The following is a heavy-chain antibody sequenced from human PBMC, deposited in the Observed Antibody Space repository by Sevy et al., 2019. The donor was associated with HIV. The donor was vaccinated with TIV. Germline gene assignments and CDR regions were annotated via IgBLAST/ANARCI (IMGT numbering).Heavy chain of an antibody. CDR1: GFTFSSYA. Sequence: GESLKISCAASGFTFSSYAMSWVRQAPGKGLEWVSAISGSGGSTYYADSVKGRFTISRDNSKNTLYLQMNSLRAEDTAVYYCAKDLSAVAGTCFDYWGQGTLVTVSS. V-gene: IGHV3-23*01. CDR3: AKDLSAVAGTCFDY. CDR2: ISGSGGST. D-gene: IGHD6-19*01. J-gene: IGHJ4*02.